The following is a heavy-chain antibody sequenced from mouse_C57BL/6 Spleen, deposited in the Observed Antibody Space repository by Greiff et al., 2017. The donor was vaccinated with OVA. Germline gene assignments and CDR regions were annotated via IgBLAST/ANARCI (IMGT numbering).Heavy chain of an antibody. D-gene: IGHD1-1*01. CDR2: IDPETGGT. Sequence: QVQLQQSGAELVRPGASVTLSCKASGYTFTDYEMHWVKQTPVHGLEWIGAIDPETGGTAYNQKFKGKAILTADKSSSTAYMELRSLTSGDSAVYYCTRDGSSSAWFAYWGQGTLVTVSA. J-gene: IGHJ3*01. CDR1: GYTFTDYE. CDR3: TRDGSSSAWFAY. V-gene: IGHV1-15*01.